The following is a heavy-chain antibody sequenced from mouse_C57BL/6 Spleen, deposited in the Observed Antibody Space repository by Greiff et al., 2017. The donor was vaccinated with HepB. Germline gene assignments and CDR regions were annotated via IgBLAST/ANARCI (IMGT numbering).Heavy chain of an antibody. CDR1: GFSFTGYF. Sequence: DVQLQESGPELVKPGDSVKISCKASGFSFTGYFMNWVMQSHGKSLEWIGRINPYNGDTFYNQKFKGKATLNVDKSCSTAIMELRSLTSEYSAVYYCARDYYGKGGIDYWGQGTTLTVSS. J-gene: IGHJ2*01. CDR2: INPYNGDT. CDR3: ARDYYGKGGIDY. D-gene: IGHD2-1*01. V-gene: IGHV1-20*01.